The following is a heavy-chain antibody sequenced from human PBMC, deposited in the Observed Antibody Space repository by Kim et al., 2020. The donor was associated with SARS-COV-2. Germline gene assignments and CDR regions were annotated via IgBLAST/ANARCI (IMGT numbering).Heavy chain of an antibody. CDR1: GFTFSSYS. D-gene: IGHD3-10*01. Sequence: GGSLRLSCAASGFTFSSYSMNWVRQAPGKGLEWVSSISSSSSYIYYADSVKGRFTISRDNAKNSLYLQMNSLRAEDTAVYYCARFIWFGEYYMDVWGKGTTVTVSS. CDR3: ARFIWFGEYYMDV. V-gene: IGHV3-21*01. CDR2: ISSSSSYI. J-gene: IGHJ6*03.